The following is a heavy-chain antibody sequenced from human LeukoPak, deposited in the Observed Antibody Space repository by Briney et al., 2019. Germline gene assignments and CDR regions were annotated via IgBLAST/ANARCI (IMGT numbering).Heavy chain of an antibody. CDR1: GGSISSSSYY. Sequence: SETLSLTCTVSGGSISSSSYYWGWIRQPPGKGLEWIGSIYYSGSTYYNPSLKSRVTISVDTSKNQFSLKLSSVTAADTAVYYWARDSSSSWYYYYYMDVWGKGTTVTVSS. V-gene: IGHV4-39*07. CDR3: ARDSSSSWYYYYYMDV. J-gene: IGHJ6*03. D-gene: IGHD6-6*01. CDR2: IYYSGST.